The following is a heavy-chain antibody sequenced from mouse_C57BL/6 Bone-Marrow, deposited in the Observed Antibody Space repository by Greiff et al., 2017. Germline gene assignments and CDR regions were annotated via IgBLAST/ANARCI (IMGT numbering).Heavy chain of an antibody. CDR2: ISDGGSYT. V-gene: IGHV5-4*01. D-gene: IGHD2-4*01. CDR3: ARGGLYDYDVYYAMDY. J-gene: IGHJ4*01. CDR1: GFTFSSYA. Sequence: VQGVESGGGLVKPGGSLKLSCAASGFTFSSYAMSWVRQTPEKRLEWVATISDGGSYTYYPDNVKGRFTISRDNAKNNLYLQMSHPKYEDTAMYYCARGGLYDYDVYYAMDYWGQGTSVTVSS.